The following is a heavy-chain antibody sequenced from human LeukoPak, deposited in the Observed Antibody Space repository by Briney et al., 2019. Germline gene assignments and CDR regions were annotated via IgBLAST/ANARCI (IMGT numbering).Heavy chain of an antibody. CDR2: INPSGGST. J-gene: IGHJ3*02. V-gene: IGHV1-46*01. CDR1: GYTFTSYY. Sequence: ASVKVSCKASGYTFTSYYMHWVRQAPGQGLEWMGIINPSGGSTSYAQKFQGRVTMTRDTTTSTVYMELSSLRSEDTAVYYCAREGIAVALRVGAFDIWGQGTMVTVSS. CDR3: AREGIAVALRVGAFDI. D-gene: IGHD6-19*01.